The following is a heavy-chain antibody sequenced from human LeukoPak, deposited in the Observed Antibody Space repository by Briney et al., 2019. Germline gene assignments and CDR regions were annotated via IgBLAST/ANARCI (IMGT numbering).Heavy chain of an antibody. CDR2: IYHSGST. J-gene: IGHJ5*02. D-gene: IGHD2-2*01. CDR3: ARVIPAARWFDP. CDR1: GGSISSGGDY. V-gene: IGHV4-30-2*01. Sequence: SETLSLTCTVSGGSISSGGDYWSWVPQPPGKGLEWIGYIYHSGSTYYNPSLKSRVTISVDRSKNQFSLKLSSVTAADTAVYYCARVIPAARWFDPWGQGTLVTVS.